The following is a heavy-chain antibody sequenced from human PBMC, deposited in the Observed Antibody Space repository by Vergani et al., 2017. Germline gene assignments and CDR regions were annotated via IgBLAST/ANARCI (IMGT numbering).Heavy chain of an antibody. J-gene: IGHJ6*03. V-gene: IGHV3-23*01. Sequence: VQLLESGGGLVQPGGSLRLSCAASGFTFSSYAMSWVRQAPGKGLEWVSAISGSGGSTYYADSVKGRFTISRDNSKNTLYLQMNSLRAEDTAVYYCASRTYYYYYMDVWGKGTTVTVSS. CDR2: ISGSGGST. CDR3: ASRTYYYYYMDV. CDR1: GFTFSSYA.